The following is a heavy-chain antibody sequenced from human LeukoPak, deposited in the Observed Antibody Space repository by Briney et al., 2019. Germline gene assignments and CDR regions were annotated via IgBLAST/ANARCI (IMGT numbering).Heavy chain of an antibody. Sequence: SVKVSCKASGGTCSSYAISWVRQAPGQGLEWMGGIIPIFGTANYAQKFQGRVTITTDESTSTAYMELSSLRSEDTAVYYCARDRGRAKWFNFDYWGQGTLVTVSS. CDR3: ARDRGRAKWFNFDY. J-gene: IGHJ4*02. CDR1: GGTCSSYA. D-gene: IGHD3-22*01. V-gene: IGHV1-69*05. CDR2: IIPIFGTA.